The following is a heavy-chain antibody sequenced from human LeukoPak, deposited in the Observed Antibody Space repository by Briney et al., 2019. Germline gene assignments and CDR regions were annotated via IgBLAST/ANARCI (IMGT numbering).Heavy chain of an antibody. V-gene: IGHV3-7*03. D-gene: IGHD5-18*01. Sequence: GGSLRLSCAASGFTFSDYWMSWVRQAPGKGLEWVANIKQDGSQKYYGDSVKGRFTISRDNAKNSLYLQMNSLRAEDTALYYCAKGSGYSYGYEGYFDYWGQGTLVTVSS. CDR1: GFTFSDYW. CDR3: AKGSGYSYGYEGYFDY. CDR2: IKQDGSQK. J-gene: IGHJ4*02.